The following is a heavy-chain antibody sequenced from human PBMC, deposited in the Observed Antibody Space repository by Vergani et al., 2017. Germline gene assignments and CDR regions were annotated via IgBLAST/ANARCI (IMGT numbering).Heavy chain of an antibody. CDR1: GFTFTSSA. Sequence: QMQLVQSGPEVKQPGTSVKVSCKASGFTFTSSAVQWVRQARGQRLEWIGWIVVGSGNTNYAQKFQERVTITRDMSTSTAYMELSSLRSEDTAVYYCAADRGSYYGAHDAFDIWGQGTMVTVSS. J-gene: IGHJ3*02. CDR3: AADRGSYYGAHDAFDI. V-gene: IGHV1-58*01. D-gene: IGHD1-26*01. CDR2: IVVGSGNT.